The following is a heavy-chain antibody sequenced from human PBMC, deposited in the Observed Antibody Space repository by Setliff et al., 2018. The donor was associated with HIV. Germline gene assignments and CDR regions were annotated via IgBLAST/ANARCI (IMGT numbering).Heavy chain of an antibody. CDR3: ATDRDGWYNPHLYS. V-gene: IGHV3-74*01. D-gene: IGHD6-19*01. CDR1: GFTFSSYW. Sequence: HPGGSLRLSCAASGFTFSSYWMHWVRQVPGKGLVWLARINGDESRTTYADSVKGRFTISRDNVENTLYLEINSLRVEDTGVYYCATDRDGWYNPHLYSWGQGTLVTVSS. J-gene: IGHJ4*02. CDR2: INGDESRT.